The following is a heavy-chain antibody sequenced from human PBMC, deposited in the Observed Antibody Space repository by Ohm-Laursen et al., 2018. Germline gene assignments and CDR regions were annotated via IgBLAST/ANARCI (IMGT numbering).Heavy chain of an antibody. CDR2: IRNKPNGGTT. Sequence: SLRLSCTAPGSIFSDCYTSWVRQAPGKGLDWVGFIRNKPNGGTTEQTTSVQGRFTISREESKSIPYLQMNSLRAEDTAVFYCAREVWWSLDYWGRGTLVTVSS. J-gene: IGHJ4*02. CDR1: GSIFSDCY. V-gene: IGHV3-71*01. D-gene: IGHD1-26*01. CDR3: AREVWWSLDY.